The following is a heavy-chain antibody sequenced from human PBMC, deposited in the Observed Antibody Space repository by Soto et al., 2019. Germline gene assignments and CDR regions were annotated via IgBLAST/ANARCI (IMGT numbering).Heavy chain of an antibody. D-gene: IGHD5-12*01. CDR1: GGYISSGCDY. CDR2: IYYSGST. Sequence: SETMSLTCTVAGGYISSGCDYWSWIRKHPGKGLEWIGYIYYSGSTYYNPSLKSRVTISVDTSKNQFSLKLSSVTAADTAVYYCASTRGYSGYDYGGFYWGQGTLVTVSS. J-gene: IGHJ4*02. V-gene: IGHV4-31*03. CDR3: ASTRGYSGYDYGGFY.